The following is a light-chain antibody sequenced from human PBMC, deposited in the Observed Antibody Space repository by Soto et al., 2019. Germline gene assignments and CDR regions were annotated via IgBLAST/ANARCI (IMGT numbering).Light chain of an antibody. Sequence: EIVSSPTLGTLSLTPGERATLSCMASQSVSSSYLAWYQQKPGQAPRLLIYGASSRATGIPDRFSGSGSGTDFTLTISRLEPEDFAVYYCQQYGISPLTFGQGT. CDR3: QQYGISPLT. CDR1: QSVSSSY. CDR2: GAS. J-gene: IGKJ5*01. V-gene: IGKV3-20*01.